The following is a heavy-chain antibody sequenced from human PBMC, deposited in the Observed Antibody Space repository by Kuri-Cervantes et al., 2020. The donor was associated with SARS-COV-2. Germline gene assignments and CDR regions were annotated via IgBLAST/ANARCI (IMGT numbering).Heavy chain of an antibody. Sequence: GGSLRLSCTASGFTFGDYAMSWVRQAPGKGLEWVAIISYDTTNKYYADSVKGRFTVSRDDSKSTVYLQMNSLRTEDTALYFCAKPFHDYSDYGGAFDIWGRGTVVTVSS. CDR1: GFTFGDYA. V-gene: IGHV3-30*18. CDR2: ISYDTTNK. J-gene: IGHJ3*02. D-gene: IGHD4-11*01. CDR3: AKPFHDYSDYGGAFDI.